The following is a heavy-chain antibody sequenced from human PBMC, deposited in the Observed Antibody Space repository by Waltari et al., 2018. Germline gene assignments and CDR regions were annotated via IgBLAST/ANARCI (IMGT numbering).Heavy chain of an antibody. CDR1: GYTFTSYD. CDR3: ARGSPGGAAAGTYYYYGMDV. Sequence: QVQLVQSGAEVKKPGASVKVSCKASGYTFTSYDINWVRQATGQGLEWMGWMNPNRGNTGYAQKFQSRGTMTRNTSISTAYMELSSLRSEDTAVYYCARGSPGGAAAGTYYYYGMDVWGQGTTVTVSS. CDR2: MNPNRGNT. V-gene: IGHV1-8*02. J-gene: IGHJ6*02. D-gene: IGHD6-13*01.